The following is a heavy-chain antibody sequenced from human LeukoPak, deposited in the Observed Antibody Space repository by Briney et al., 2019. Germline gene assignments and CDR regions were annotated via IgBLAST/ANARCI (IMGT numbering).Heavy chain of an antibody. CDR2: MNPNSGNT. J-gene: IGHJ4*02. Sequence: ASVKVSCKASGYTFTSYYINWVRQATGQGLEWMGWMNPNSGNTGYAQKFQGRVTMTRHNSISTVYMELSSLRSEDTAVYYCARGGRGAVVPADWGQGTLVTVSS. CDR3: ARGGRGAVVPAD. CDR1: GYTFTSYY. V-gene: IGHV1-8*01. D-gene: IGHD2-2*01.